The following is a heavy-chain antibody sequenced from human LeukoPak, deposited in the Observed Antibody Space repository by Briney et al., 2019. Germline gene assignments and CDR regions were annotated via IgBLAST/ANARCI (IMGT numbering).Heavy chain of an antibody. CDR2: INPEETTI. CDR1: GFTFSKYW. Sequence: PGESLRLSCTVSGFTFSKYWMHWVRQAPGKGLVWVSRINPEETTINYADSVKGRFTISRDSAQSTLYLQMDSLRPEDSALYYCGRGGAGLADYWGPGTLVTVSS. V-gene: IGHV3-74*01. D-gene: IGHD1-26*01. J-gene: IGHJ4*02. CDR3: GRGGAGLADY.